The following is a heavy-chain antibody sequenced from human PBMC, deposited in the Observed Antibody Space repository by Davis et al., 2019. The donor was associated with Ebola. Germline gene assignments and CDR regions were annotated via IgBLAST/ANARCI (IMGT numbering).Heavy chain of an antibody. V-gene: IGHV4-31*03. CDR1: GGSISRGGSY. D-gene: IGHD3-22*01. CDR2: IYYSGST. J-gene: IGHJ6*03. Sequence: PSETLSLTCTVSGGSISRGGSYCTWIRQPPGKGLEWIGYIYYSGSTYYNPSLKSRVTISLDTSKNQFSLNLYSVTAADTAVYYCARDLRYDSSGYDYYFYMDVWGKGTTVTVSS. CDR3: ARDLRYDSSGYDYYFYMDV.